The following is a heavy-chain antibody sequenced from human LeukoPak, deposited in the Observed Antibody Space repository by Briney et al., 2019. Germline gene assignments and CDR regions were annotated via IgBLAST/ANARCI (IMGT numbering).Heavy chain of an antibody. CDR1: GYTFTSYG. Sequence: ASVKVSCKASGYTFTSYGISWVRQAPGQGLEWMGWISAYNSNTNYAQKLQGRVTMTTDTSTSTAYMELRSLRSDDTAVYYCARVLVPAAILGSWFDPWGQGTLVTVSS. J-gene: IGHJ5*02. V-gene: IGHV1-18*01. D-gene: IGHD2-2*02. CDR2: ISAYNSNT. CDR3: ARVLVPAAILGSWFDP.